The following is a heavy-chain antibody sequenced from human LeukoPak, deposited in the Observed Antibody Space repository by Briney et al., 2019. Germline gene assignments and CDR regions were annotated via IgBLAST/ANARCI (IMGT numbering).Heavy chain of an antibody. Sequence: SETLSLTCTVSSGSISSNYWSWIRHPPGKGVEWIGYIYNSGSTNYNPSLKSRITISVDTSKNQFSLKLNSVTAADTAVYYCARQGGSFAFDIWGQGTMVTVSS. CDR3: ARQGGSFAFDI. V-gene: IGHV4-59*08. CDR2: IYNSGST. D-gene: IGHD1-26*01. CDR1: SGSISSNY. J-gene: IGHJ3*02.